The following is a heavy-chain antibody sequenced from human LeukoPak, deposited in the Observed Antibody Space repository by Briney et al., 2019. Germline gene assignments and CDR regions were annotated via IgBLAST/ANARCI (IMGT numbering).Heavy chain of an antibody. V-gene: IGHV3-23*01. D-gene: IGHD3-10*01. J-gene: IGHJ4*02. CDR1: GFTFSSYA. CDR2: ISGSGGST. Sequence: GGSLRLSCAASGFTFSSYAMSWDRQAPGKGLEWVSAISGSGGSTYYADSVKGRFTISRDNSKNTLYLQMNSLRAEDTAVYYCAKDPSITMVRTKFDYWGQGTLVTVSS. CDR3: AKDPSITMVRTKFDY.